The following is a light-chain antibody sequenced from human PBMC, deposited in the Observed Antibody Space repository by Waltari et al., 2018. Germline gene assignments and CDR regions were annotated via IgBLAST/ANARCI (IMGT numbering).Light chain of an antibody. V-gene: IGKV3-15*01. CDR1: QSVGTK. CDR2: GAS. Sequence: EIVMTQSPVTLSVSPGERATLSCRASQSVGTKLAWYQQKPGQAPRLHIYGASTRATGIAARFSGSGSGTEFTLTISSLQSEDFAIYYCQQYNLWPWTFDQGTKVDIK. J-gene: IGKJ1*01. CDR3: QQYNLWPWT.